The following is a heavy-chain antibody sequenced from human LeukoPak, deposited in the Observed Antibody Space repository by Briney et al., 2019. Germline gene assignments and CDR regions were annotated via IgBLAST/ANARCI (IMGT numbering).Heavy chain of an antibody. CDR3: ARAVAGNRLPDY. CDR2: TNPNSGGT. V-gene: IGHV1-2*02. J-gene: IGHJ4*02. D-gene: IGHD6-19*01. Sequence: ASVKVSRKASGYTFTGYYMHWVRQAPGQGLEWMGWTNPNSGGTNYAQKFQGRVTMTRDTSISTAYMELSRLRSDDTAVYYCARAVAGNRLPDYWGQGTLVTVSS. CDR1: GYTFTGYY.